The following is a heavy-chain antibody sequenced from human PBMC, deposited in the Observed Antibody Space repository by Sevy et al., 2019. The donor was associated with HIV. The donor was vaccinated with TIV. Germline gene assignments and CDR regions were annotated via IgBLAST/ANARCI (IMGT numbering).Heavy chain of an antibody. V-gene: IGHV3-74*01. CDR3: AREGIADAFDI. CDR1: GFTFSSYW. Sequence: GGSLRLSCAASGFTFSSYWMHWVRQAPGKGLVWVSRINSDGSSTSYADSVKGRFTISSDNAKNTLYLQMNSLRAEDTAVYYCAREGIADAFDIWGQGTMVTVSS. J-gene: IGHJ3*02. CDR2: INSDGSST. D-gene: IGHD6-13*01.